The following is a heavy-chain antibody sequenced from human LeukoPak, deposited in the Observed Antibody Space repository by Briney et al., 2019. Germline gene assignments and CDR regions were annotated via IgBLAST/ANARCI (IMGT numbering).Heavy chain of an antibody. CDR1: GFTFSYYG. V-gene: IGHV3-30*18. CDR3: AKAYGGYESHYYYYGMDV. Sequence: PGGSLRLSCAASGFTFSYYGMHWARQAPGKGLEWVVVISYDGSNEYYADSVKGRFTISRDNSKNTLYLQMNSLRAEDTAVYYCAKAYGGYESHYYYYGMDVWGQGTTVTVSS. J-gene: IGHJ6*02. D-gene: IGHD5-12*01. CDR2: ISYDGSNE.